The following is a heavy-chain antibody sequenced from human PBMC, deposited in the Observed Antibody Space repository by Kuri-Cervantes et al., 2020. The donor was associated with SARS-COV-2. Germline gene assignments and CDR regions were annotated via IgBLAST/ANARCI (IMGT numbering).Heavy chain of an antibody. CDR2: ISYDGSNK. Sequence: GESLKISCAASGFTSSSYAMHWVRQAPGKGLEWVAVISYDGSNKYYADSVKGRFTISRDNSKNTLYLQMNSLRAEDTAVYYCARDIVPVGATYDAFDIWGQGTMVTV. CDR3: ARDIVPVGATYDAFDI. V-gene: IGHV3-30-3*01. CDR1: GFTSSSYA. J-gene: IGHJ3*02. D-gene: IGHD1-26*01.